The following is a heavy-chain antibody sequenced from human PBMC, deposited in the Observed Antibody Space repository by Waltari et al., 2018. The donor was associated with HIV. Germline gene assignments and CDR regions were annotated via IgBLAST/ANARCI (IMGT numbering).Heavy chain of an antibody. Sequence: QVQLVQSGAEVKKPGDSVKVSCKASGYTFTSYDINWVRGATGQGLEWMGWMNPNSGNTGYAQKFQGRVTMTRNTSISTAYMELSSLRSEDTAVYYCARGVGYSGYDRFDYWGQGTLVTVSS. J-gene: IGHJ4*02. V-gene: IGHV1-8*01. D-gene: IGHD5-12*01. CDR3: ARGVGYSGYDRFDY. CDR1: GYTFTSYD. CDR2: MNPNSGNT.